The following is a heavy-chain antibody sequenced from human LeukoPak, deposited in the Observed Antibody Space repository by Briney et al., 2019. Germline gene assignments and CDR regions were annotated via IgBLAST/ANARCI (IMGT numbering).Heavy chain of an antibody. CDR2: IRSKANSYAT. Sequence: PGGSLRLSCAASGFTFSGSAMHWVRQASGKGLEWVGRIRSKANSYATAYAASVKGRFTISRDDSKNTAYLHMNSLKTEDTAVYYCTRHGFRASSGSHGWYVDYYYYYMDVWGKGTTVTVSS. D-gene: IGHD6-19*01. CDR1: GFTFSGSA. V-gene: IGHV3-73*01. CDR3: TRHGFRASSGSHGWYVDYYYYYMDV. J-gene: IGHJ6*03.